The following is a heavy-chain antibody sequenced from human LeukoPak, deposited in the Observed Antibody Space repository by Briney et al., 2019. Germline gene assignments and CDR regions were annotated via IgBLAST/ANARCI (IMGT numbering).Heavy chain of an antibody. CDR2: INPNSGGT. CDR1: GYTFTGYY. D-gene: IGHD3-22*01. V-gene: IGHV1-2*02. CDR3: ARDYYYDSSGYYDY. J-gene: IGHJ4*02. Sequence: ASVKVSCKASGYTFTGYYMHWVRPAPGQGLEWMGWINPNSGGTNYAQKFQGRVTMTRDTSISTAYMELSRLGSDDTAVYYCARDYYYDSSGYYDYWGQGTLVTVSS.